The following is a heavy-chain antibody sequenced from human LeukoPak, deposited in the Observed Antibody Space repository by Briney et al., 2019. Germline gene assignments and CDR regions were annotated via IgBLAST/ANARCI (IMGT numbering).Heavy chain of an antibody. V-gene: IGHV3-21*01. D-gene: IGHD2-15*01. Sequence: GGSLRLSCAASGFTFSSYSMNWVRQAPGKGLEWVSSISSSSSYIYYADSVKGRFTISRDNAKNSLYLQMNSLRAEDTAVYYCARGSGRGTSIFDYWGQGTLVTVSS. CDR2: ISSSSSYI. CDR3: ARGSGRGTSIFDY. CDR1: GFTFSSYS. J-gene: IGHJ4*02.